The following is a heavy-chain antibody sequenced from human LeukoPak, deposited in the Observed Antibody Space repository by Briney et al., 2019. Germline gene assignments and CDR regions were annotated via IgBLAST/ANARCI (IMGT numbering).Heavy chain of an antibody. CDR1: GYTFTNYD. V-gene: IGHV1-8*01. CDR2: MNPNSDNT. Sequence: ASVKVSCKASGYTFTNYDINWLRQASGQGLEWMGWMNPNSDNTGYVEKFQDRVTFTMNTSISTAYMELGSLRSEDTAVYYCARAGVAARPYPQHYYYYYYMDVWGQGTTVTVSS. D-gene: IGHD6-6*01. J-gene: IGHJ6*03. CDR3: ARAGVAARPYPQHYYYYYYMDV.